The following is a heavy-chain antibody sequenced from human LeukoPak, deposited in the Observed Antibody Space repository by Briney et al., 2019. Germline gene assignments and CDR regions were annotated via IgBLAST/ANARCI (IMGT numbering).Heavy chain of an antibody. J-gene: IGHJ4*02. CDR1: GGSISSYY. CDR3: ARGLRGYSYGY. CDR2: IYYSGST. D-gene: IGHD5-18*01. Sequence: SETLSLTCTVSGGSISSYYWSWTRQPPGKGLEWIGYIYYSGSTNYNPSLKSRVTIPVDTSKNQFSLKLSSVTAADTAVYYCARGLRGYSYGYWGQGTLVTVSS. V-gene: IGHV4-59*01.